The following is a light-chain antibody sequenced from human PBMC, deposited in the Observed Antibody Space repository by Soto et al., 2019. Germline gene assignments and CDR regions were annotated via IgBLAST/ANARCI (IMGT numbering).Light chain of an antibody. V-gene: IGKV1-9*01. CDR2: AAS. CDR1: QDISSY. Sequence: IQWTQSPSSLSASVGDRVTITCRASQDISSYLGWYQQKPGKAPKLLIYAASTLQSGVPSRFSGSGSGTDFTLTINSLQPEDFATYFCQQLNNYPSTFGGGTKVDIK. CDR3: QQLNNYPST. J-gene: IGKJ4*01.